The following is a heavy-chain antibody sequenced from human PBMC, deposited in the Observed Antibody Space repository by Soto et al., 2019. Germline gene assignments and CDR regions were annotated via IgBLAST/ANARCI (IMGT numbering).Heavy chain of an antibody. CDR2: VRQDGGET. J-gene: IGHJ4*02. CDR1: KFTFASYW. CDR3: ARGGGSIGGVIDY. Sequence: EMQLVESGGGLVQPGGSLRLSCEASKFTFASYWMTWVRRAPGKGLEWVANVRQDGGETYYVDSVKGRFIISRDNAKNSVYLHMNNLRAEDTAVYYCARGGGSIGGVIDYWGQGTLVAVSS. V-gene: IGHV3-7*05. D-gene: IGHD3-10*01.